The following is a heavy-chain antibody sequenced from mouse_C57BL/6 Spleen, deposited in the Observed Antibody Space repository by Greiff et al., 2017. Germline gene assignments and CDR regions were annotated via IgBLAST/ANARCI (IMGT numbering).Heavy chain of an antibody. J-gene: IGHJ1*03. V-gene: IGHV1-15*01. CDR2: IDPETGGT. Sequence: QVQLQQSGAELVRPGASVTLSCKASGYTFTDYEMHWVKQTPVHGLEWIGAIDPETGGTAYNQKFKGKAILTADKSSSTAYMELRSLTSEDSAVYYCTRGGYYGSSYWYFDVWDTGTTVTVSS. D-gene: IGHD1-1*01. CDR3: TRGGYYGSSYWYFDV. CDR1: GYTFTDYE.